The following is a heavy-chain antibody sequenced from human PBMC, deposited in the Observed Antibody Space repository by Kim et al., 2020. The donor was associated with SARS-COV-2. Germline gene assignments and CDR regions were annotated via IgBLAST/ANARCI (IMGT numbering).Heavy chain of an antibody. V-gene: IGHV3-48*02. J-gene: IGHJ4*02. CDR1: GFTFSSYS. CDR2: ISSSSSTI. CDR3: AIQGYYDSSGYYIY. Sequence: GGSLRLSCAASGFTFSSYSMNWVRQAPGKGLEWVSYISSSSSTIYYADSVKGRFTISRDNAKNSLYLQMNSLRDEDTAVYYCAIQGYYDSSGYYIYWGQGTLVTVSS. D-gene: IGHD3-22*01.